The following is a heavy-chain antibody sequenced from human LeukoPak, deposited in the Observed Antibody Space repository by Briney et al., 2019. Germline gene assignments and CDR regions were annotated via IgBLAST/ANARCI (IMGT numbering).Heavy chain of an antibody. J-gene: IGHJ4*02. CDR1: GFTFSSYG. Sequence: GGSLRLSCAASGFTFSSYGMHWVRQAPGKGLEWVAFIRYDGSNKYYADSVKGRFTISRDNSKNTLYLQMNSLRAEDTAVYYCAKQAEGAVTTGYYFDYWGQGTLVTVSS. CDR2: IRYDGSNK. D-gene: IGHD4-11*01. V-gene: IGHV3-30*02. CDR3: AKQAEGAVTTGYYFDY.